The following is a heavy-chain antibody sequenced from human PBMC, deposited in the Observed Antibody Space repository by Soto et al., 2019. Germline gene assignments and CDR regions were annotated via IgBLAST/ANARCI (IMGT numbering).Heavy chain of an antibody. D-gene: IGHD2-15*01. CDR3: ARGGINWFDP. V-gene: IGHV3-30-3*01. Sequence: QVQLVESGGGVVQPGRSLRLSCAASGFTFSSYAMHWVRQAPGKGLEWVAVISYDGSNKYYADSVKGRFTISRDNSKNTLYLQMNSLRAEDTAVYYCARGGINWFDPWGQGTLVTVSS. CDR1: GFTFSSYA. CDR2: ISYDGSNK. J-gene: IGHJ5*02.